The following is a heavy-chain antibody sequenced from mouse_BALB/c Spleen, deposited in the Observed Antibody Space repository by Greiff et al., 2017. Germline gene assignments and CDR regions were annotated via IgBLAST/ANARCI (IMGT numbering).Heavy chain of an antibody. CDR2: ISSGGSYT. CDR3: ASAYYRYDGDAMDY. J-gene: IGHJ4*01. Sequence: EVKLMESGGGLVKPGGSLKLSCAASGFTFSSYAMSWVRQTPEKRLEWVATISSGGSYTYYPDSVKGRFTISRDNAKNTLYLQMSSLRSEDTAMYYCASAYYRYDGDAMDYWGQGTSVTVSS. CDR1: GFTFSSYA. V-gene: IGHV5-9-3*01. D-gene: IGHD2-14*01.